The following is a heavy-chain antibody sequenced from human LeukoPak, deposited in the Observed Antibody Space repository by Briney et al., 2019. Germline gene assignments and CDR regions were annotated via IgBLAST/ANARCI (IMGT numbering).Heavy chain of an antibody. CDR2: IYPGDSDT. J-gene: IGHJ4*02. CDR1: GYSFTSYW. Sequence: GESLKISCKGSGYSFTSYWIGWVRQMPGKGLEWMGIIYPGDSDTRYSPSFQGQVTISADKSISTAYLQWSSLKASDTAMYYCARHPPTIQLWAPQNPYYFDYWGQGTLVTVSS. V-gene: IGHV5-51*01. CDR3: ARHPPTIQLWAPQNPYYFDY. D-gene: IGHD5-18*01.